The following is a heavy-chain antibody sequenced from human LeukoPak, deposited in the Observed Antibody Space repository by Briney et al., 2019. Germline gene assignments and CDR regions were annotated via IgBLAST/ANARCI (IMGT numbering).Heavy chain of an antibody. CDR3: ARDADTSSRYSRFDY. J-gene: IGHJ4*02. V-gene: IGHV1-24*01. D-gene: IGHD3-22*01. CDR1: GYTLTELS. Sequence: ASVKVSCKVSGYTLTELSMHWVRQAPGKGLEWMGGFDPEDGETIYAQKFQGRVTMTEDTSTDTAYMELSSLRAEDTAVYYCARDADTSSRYSRFDYWGQGTLVTVSS. CDR2: FDPEDGET.